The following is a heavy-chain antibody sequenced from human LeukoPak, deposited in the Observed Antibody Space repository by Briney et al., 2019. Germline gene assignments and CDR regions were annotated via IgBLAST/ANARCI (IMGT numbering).Heavy chain of an antibody. J-gene: IGHJ4*02. Sequence: HPGGSLRLSCAASGFTFSSYGMHWVRHAPGKGLEWVSFIRYDGINKYYADSVKGRFTISRDNSKNTLYLQMNSLRAEDTAVYYCAKDRRGYDYHWGQGTLVTVSS. D-gene: IGHD5-12*01. V-gene: IGHV3-30*02. CDR2: IRYDGINK. CDR3: AKDRRGYDYH. CDR1: GFTFSSYG.